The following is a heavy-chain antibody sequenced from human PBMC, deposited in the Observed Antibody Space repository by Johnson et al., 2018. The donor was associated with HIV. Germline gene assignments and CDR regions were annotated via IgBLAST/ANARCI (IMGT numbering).Heavy chain of an antibody. J-gene: IGHJ3*01. V-gene: IGHV3-74*02. CDR1: GFTFSNYP. D-gene: IGHD6-19*01. Sequence: VQLVESGGGVVQPGRSLRLSCAASGFTFSNYPMHWVRQAPGKGLLWVSRINSAGSSTGYADSVKGRFTISRDNAKNSLYLQMNSLRPEDTAVYYCVRGGQWGATDAFDVWGQGTMVTVSS. CDR3: VRGGQWGATDAFDV. CDR2: INSAGSST.